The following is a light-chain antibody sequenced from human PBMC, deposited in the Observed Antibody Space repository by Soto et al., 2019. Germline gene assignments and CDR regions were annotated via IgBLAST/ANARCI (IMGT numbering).Light chain of an antibody. CDR2: GAS. CDR1: QSVSNNY. CDR3: QQYGSSGT. Sequence: EIVLTQSPGTLSLSAGGGATLSCRASQSVSNNYIAWYQQKPGQAPRLLIHGASSRATGIPDRFSGSGSGTDFTLTIRKLEPEDFAVYYCQQYGSSGTFGQGTKVEIK. J-gene: IGKJ1*01. V-gene: IGKV3-20*01.